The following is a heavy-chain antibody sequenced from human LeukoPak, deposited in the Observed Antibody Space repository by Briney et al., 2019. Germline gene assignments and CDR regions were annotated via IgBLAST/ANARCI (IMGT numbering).Heavy chain of an antibody. CDR3: ARDSKDFWSGYYTYNWFDP. CDR1: GGSISSYY. J-gene: IGHJ5*02. D-gene: IGHD3-3*01. V-gene: IGHV4-4*07. CDR2: IYTSGST. Sequence: SETLSLTCTVSGGSISSYYWSWIRQPAGKGLEWIGRIYTSGSTNCNPSLKSRVTMSVDTSKNQFSLKLSSVTAADTAVYYCARDSKDFWSGYYTYNWFDPWGQGTLVTVSS.